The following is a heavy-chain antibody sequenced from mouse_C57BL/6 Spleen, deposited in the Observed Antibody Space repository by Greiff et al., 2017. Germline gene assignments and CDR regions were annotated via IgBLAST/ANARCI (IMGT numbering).Heavy chain of an antibody. V-gene: IGHV1-64*01. Sequence: QVQLQQPGAELVKPGASVTLSCKASGYTFTSYWMHWVKQRPGQGLEWIGMIYPNSGSTNYNEKFKSKATLTVDTSSSTAYMQLSSLTSEDSAVYYGARDFTPVYCFDYWGQGTTLTVSS. J-gene: IGHJ2*01. CDR1: GYTFTSYW. D-gene: IGHD1-1*01. CDR3: ARDFTPVYCFDY. CDR2: IYPNSGST.